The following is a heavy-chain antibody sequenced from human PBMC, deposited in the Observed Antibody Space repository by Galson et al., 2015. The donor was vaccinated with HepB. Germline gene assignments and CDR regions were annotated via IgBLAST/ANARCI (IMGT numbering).Heavy chain of an antibody. CDR2: VWLDGSKE. J-gene: IGHJ4*02. CDR1: GFNFRNYG. CDR3: ERYNGGSALDY. V-gene: IGHV3-33*01. Sequence: ALRHACAESGFNFRNYGMHGARQAPGKGLEGVAGVWLDGSKEFYAAAVKGRPTISRANVKNTLYFEMNSLRAEDAAVYYCERYNGGSALDYWGQGTLVTVS. D-gene: IGHD1-14*01.